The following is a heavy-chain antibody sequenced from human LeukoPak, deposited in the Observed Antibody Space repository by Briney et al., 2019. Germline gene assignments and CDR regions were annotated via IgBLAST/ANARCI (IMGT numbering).Heavy chain of an antibody. J-gene: IGHJ4*02. V-gene: IGHV1-69*05. D-gene: IGHD3-10*01. Sequence: GASVKVSCKASGGTFSSYAISWVRQAPGQGLEWMGGIIPIFGTANYAQKFQGRVTMTTDTSTSTAYMELRSLRSDDTAVYYCARDLATMVRGVIRYWGQGTLVTVSS. CDR2: IIPIFGTA. CDR1: GGTFSSYA. CDR3: ARDLATMVRGVIRY.